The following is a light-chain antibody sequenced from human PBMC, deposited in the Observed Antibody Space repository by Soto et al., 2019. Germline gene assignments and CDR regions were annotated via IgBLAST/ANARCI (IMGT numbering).Light chain of an antibody. Sequence: ELVLTQSPGTLSLSPGERATLLCRASRSVSSSFLAWYKQRPGQAPRVLIYGESIRATGIPDRFSGSGSGTDFTLTISTLEPEDFALYYCQHYDSSRTFGLGTHVEMK. V-gene: IGKV3-20*01. CDR2: GES. CDR1: RSVSSSF. CDR3: QHYDSSRT. J-gene: IGKJ1*01.